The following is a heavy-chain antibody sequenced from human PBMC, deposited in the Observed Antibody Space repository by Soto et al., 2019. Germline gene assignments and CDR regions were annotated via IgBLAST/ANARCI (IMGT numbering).Heavy chain of an antibody. CDR2: MFYSGLT. V-gene: IGHV4-39*01. CDR1: GYSVTSSDYY. CDR3: APLSVSLSGPYGIHV. D-gene: IGHD2-15*01. Sequence: ETLSLTCSVSGYSVTSSDYYWAWIRQPPGKGLEWIGSMFYSGLTYYNPSLKSRVTLSVDTSKNQFSVRLNSVTAADTAVYYCAPLSVSLSGPYGIHVWGQGTTVTVSS. J-gene: IGHJ6*02.